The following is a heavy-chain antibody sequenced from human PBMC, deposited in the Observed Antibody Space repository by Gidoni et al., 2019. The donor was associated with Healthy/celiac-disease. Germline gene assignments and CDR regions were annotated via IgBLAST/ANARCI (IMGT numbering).Heavy chain of an antibody. D-gene: IGHD3-22*01. V-gene: IGHV3-30*03. CDR2: ISYDGSNK. J-gene: IGHJ4*02. Sequence: QVQLVESGGGVVQPGRSLRLSCAASGFTFSSYGMHWVRQAPGKGLEWVAVISYDGSNKYYADSVKGRFTISRDNSKNTLYLQMNSLRAEDTAVYYCHPNWEYYDSSGSPTGDYFDYWGQGTLVTVSS. CDR1: GFTFSSYG. CDR3: HPNWEYYDSSGSPTGDYFDY.